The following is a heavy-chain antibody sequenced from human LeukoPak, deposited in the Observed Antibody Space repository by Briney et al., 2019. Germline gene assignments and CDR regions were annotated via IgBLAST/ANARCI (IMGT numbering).Heavy chain of an antibody. Sequence: ASVKVSCKASGYTFTSYYMHWVRQAPGQGLEWMGIINPSGGSTNYAQKLQGRVTMTTDTSTSTAYMELRSLRSDDTAVYYCARDGGYSYRAYLYWGQGTLVTVSS. V-gene: IGHV1-46*01. J-gene: IGHJ4*02. CDR3: ARDGGYSYRAYLY. CDR1: GYTFTSYY. D-gene: IGHD5-18*01. CDR2: INPSGGST.